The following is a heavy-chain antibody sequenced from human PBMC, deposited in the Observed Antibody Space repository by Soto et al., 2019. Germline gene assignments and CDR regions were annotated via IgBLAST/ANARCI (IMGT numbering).Heavy chain of an antibody. V-gene: IGHV5-51*01. Sequence: VESLKISCQGSGYGFASYWIGWLRQMPVKDLEWMGIIYPGDSDTRYSPSFQGQVTISADKSLRTAYLQWTSLKASDTALYYCARTRSFTLGFYYDGMDVWGQGTTVTVSS. J-gene: IGHJ6*02. CDR1: GYGFASYW. CDR3: ARTRSFTLGFYYDGMDV. D-gene: IGHD6-6*01. CDR2: IYPGDSDT.